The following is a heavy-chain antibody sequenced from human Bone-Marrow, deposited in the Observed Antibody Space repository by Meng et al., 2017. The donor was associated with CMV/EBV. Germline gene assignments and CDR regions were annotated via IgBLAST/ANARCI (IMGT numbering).Heavy chain of an antibody. CDR1: GYTFTGYY. V-gene: IGHV1-2*02. CDR2: INPNSGGT. Sequence: ASVKVSCKASGYTFTGYYMHWVRQAPGQGLEWMGWINPNSGGTNYAQKFQGRVTMTRDTSISTAYMELSRLRSDDTAVYYCARILSNTDYYGMDVWGQGTTVPSP. D-gene: IGHD1/OR15-1a*01. CDR3: ARILSNTDYYGMDV. J-gene: IGHJ6*02.